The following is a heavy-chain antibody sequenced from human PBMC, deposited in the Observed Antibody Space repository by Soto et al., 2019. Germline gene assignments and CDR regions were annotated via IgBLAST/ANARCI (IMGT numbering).Heavy chain of an antibody. CDR1: GYSFTSYW. V-gene: IGHV5-51*01. CDR2: IYPGDSDT. Sequence: GESLKISCKGSGYSFTSYWIGWVGQMPGKGLEWMGIIYPGDSDTRYSPSFQGQVTISADKSISTAYLQWSSLKAPDTAMYYCARFKSSSSWYHGMDVWGQGTTVTVSS. D-gene: IGHD6-13*01. J-gene: IGHJ6*02. CDR3: ARFKSSSSWYHGMDV.